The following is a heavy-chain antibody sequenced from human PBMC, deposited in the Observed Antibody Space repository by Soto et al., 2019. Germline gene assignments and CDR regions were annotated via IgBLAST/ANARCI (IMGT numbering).Heavy chain of an antibody. J-gene: IGHJ2*01. D-gene: IGHD2-21*01. CDR2: INAGNGNT. V-gene: IGHV1-3*01. Sequence: GAPVKGSRKASGSTITSYAAHWVCHAPGQRLEWMGWINAGNGNTKYSQKFQGRVTITRDTSASTAYMELSSLRSEDTAVYYCAWSGVVVNADAYPGRRSLDL. CDR3: AWSGVVVNADAYPGRRSLDL. CDR1: GSTITSYA.